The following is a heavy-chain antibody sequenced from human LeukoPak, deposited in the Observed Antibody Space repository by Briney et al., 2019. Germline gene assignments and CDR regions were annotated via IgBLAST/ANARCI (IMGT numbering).Heavy chain of an antibody. J-gene: IGHJ5*02. V-gene: IGHV4-39*07. CDR3: ARLRGYYYGSGSPDWFDP. D-gene: IGHD3-10*01. CDR2: IYYSGST. CDR1: GGSISSSSYY. Sequence: SETLSLTCTVSGGSISSSSYYWGWIRQPPGKGLEWIGSIYYSGSTYYNPSLKSRVTISVDTSKNQFSLKLSSVTAADTAVYYCARLRGYYYGSGSPDWFDPWGQGTLVTVSS.